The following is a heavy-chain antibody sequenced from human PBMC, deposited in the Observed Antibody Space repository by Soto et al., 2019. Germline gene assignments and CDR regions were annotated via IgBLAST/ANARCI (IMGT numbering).Heavy chain of an antibody. D-gene: IGHD1-26*01. J-gene: IGHJ4*02. Sequence: PSQTLSLTCATSGDSVSSSSVTWNWIRQSPSRGLEWLGRTYYRSKWYSDYAVSVKSRITINPDTSKNQFSLQLNSVTPEDTAVYYCARAAYSGSYQGYFDYWGQGTLVTVSS. CDR1: GDSVSSSSVT. V-gene: IGHV6-1*01. CDR3: ARAAYSGSYQGYFDY. CDR2: TYYRSKWYS.